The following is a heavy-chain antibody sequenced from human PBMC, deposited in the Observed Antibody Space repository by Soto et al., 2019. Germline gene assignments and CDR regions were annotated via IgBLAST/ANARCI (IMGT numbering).Heavy chain of an antibody. J-gene: IGHJ5*02. CDR1: GGTFSSYT. D-gene: IGHD3-10*01. CDR2: INPNSGGT. Sequence: ASVKVSCKASGGTFSSYTISWVRQAPGQGLEWMGRINPNSGGTNYAQKFQGWVTMTRDTSISTAYMELSRLRSDDTAVYYCARDLDYYGSNWFDPWGQGTLVTVSS. V-gene: IGHV1-2*04. CDR3: ARDLDYYGSNWFDP.